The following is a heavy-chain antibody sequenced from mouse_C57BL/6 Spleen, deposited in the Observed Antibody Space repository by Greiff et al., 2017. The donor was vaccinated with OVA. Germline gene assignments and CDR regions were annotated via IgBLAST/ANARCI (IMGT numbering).Heavy chain of an antibody. D-gene: IGHD1-1*01. CDR2: IDPSDSET. J-gene: IGHJ1*03. CDR1: GYTFTSYW. CDR3: ARGGYYGSRGYFDV. Sequence: VQLQQPGAELVRPGSSVKLSCKASGYTFTSYWMHWVKQRPIQGLEWIGNIDPSDSETHYNQKFKDKATLTVDKSSSTAYMQLSSLTSEDSAVYYCARGGYYGSRGYFDVWGTGTTVTVSS. V-gene: IGHV1-52*01.